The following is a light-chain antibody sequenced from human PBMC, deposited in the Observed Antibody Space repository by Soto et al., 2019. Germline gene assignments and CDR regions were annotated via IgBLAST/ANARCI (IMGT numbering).Light chain of an antibody. CDR1: QGISNY. J-gene: IGKJ5*01. Sequence: DIQMTQSPSSLSASVGDRATITCRASQGISNYLAWYQQKPGKDPKLLIYAASTSQSGVPSRFSGSGSGTDFTLTISSLQPEDVATYYCQKYNSAPSITFGQGTRLEIK. V-gene: IGKV1-27*01. CDR2: AAS. CDR3: QKYNSAPSIT.